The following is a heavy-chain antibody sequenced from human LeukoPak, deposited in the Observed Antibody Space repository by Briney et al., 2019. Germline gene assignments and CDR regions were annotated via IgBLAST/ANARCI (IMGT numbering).Heavy chain of an antibody. CDR1: GYTFTGYW. V-gene: IGHV1-46*01. CDR2: ISPSGGST. J-gene: IGHJ4*02. CDR3: ARGGIQRSGYYAY. D-gene: IGHD3-3*01. Sequence: ASVKVSCKAFGYTFTGYWMHWVRQAPGQGPEWMGVISPSGGSTIYAQKFKGRVTLTRDMSTSTAYMELSSLRSEDTAVYYCARGGIQRSGYYAYWGQGTLVTVSS.